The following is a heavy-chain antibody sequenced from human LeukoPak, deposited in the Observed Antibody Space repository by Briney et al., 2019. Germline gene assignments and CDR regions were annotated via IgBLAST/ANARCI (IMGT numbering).Heavy chain of an antibody. J-gene: IGHJ4*02. Sequence: PGRSLRLSCAASGFTFSSYAMSWVRQAPGKGLEWVSAISGSGGSTYYADSVKGRFTISRDNSKNTLYLQMNSLRAEDTAVYYCAKLDSSGYYFDYWGQGTLVTVSS. CDR2: ISGSGGST. CDR3: AKLDSSGYYFDY. D-gene: IGHD6-19*01. V-gene: IGHV3-23*01. CDR1: GFTFSSYA.